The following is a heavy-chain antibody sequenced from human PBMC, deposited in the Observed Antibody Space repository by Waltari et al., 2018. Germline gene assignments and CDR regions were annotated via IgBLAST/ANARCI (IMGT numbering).Heavy chain of an antibody. CDR1: GYSISSGYY. V-gene: IGHV4-38-2*01. D-gene: IGHD3-22*01. J-gene: IGHJ4*02. Sequence: QVQLQESGPGLVKPSETLSLTCAVSGYSISSGYYWGWIRQPPGKGLEWLGSIYHSGSTYYNPSLKSRVTISVDTSKNQFSLKLSSVTAADTAVYYCARVVYDSSGYPDYWGQGTLVTVSS. CDR3: ARVVYDSSGYPDY. CDR2: IYHSGST.